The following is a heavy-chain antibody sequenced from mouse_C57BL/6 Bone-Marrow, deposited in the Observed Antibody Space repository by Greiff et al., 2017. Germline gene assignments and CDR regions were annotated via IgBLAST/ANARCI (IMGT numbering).Heavy chain of an antibody. J-gene: IGHJ2*01. D-gene: IGHD2-4*01. CDR3: TTGYYDYDDYFDY. Sequence: EVQLQESGAELVRPGASVKLSCTASGFNIKDDYMHWVKQRPEQGLEWIGWIDPENGDTEYASKFQGKATITADTSSNKAYLQLSSLTSEDTAVYYCTTGYYDYDDYFDYWGQGTTLTVSS. CDR1: GFNIKDDY. CDR2: IDPENGDT. V-gene: IGHV14-4*01.